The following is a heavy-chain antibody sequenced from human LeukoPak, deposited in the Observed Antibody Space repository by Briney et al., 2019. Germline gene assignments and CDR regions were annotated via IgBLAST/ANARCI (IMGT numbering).Heavy chain of an antibody. J-gene: IGHJ5*02. CDR1: GFTFSSHW. CDR2: ISGDGTAT. CDR3: TRRVSATRWFDP. Sequence: AGGSLRLSCAASGFTFSSHWMHWVRRAPGKGLVWVSRISGDGTATIYADSVKGRFTISRDNADNTLYLQMTSLRVEDTAVYYCTRRVSATRWFDPWGQGTLVTVSS. D-gene: IGHD5/OR15-5a*01. V-gene: IGHV3-74*01.